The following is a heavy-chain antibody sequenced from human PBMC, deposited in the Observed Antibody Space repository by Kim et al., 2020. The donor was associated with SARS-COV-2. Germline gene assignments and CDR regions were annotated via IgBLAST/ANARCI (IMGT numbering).Heavy chain of an antibody. V-gene: IGHV3-30*04. Sequence: GGSLRLSCAASGFTFSSYAMHWVRQAPGKGLEWVAVISYDGSNKYYADSVKGRFTISRDNSKNTLYLQMNSLRAEDTAVYYCARDMGSSAQPDYWGQGTLAPVS. CDR1: GFTFSSYA. CDR2: ISYDGSNK. J-gene: IGHJ4*02. CDR3: ARDMGSSAQPDY. D-gene: IGHD2-2*01.